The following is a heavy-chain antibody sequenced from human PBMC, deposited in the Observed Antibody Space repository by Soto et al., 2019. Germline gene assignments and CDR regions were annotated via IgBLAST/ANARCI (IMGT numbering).Heavy chain of an antibody. J-gene: IGHJ4*02. V-gene: IGHV3-9*01. CDR2: ISWNSGKI. D-gene: IGHD3-16*01. CDR3: ARGLSAVPSYLDY. CDR1: GFTFDDYV. Sequence: EVQLVESGGGLVQPGRSLRLSCVASGFTFDDYVMHWVRQVPGKGLEWVSGISWNSGKIDYADSVKGRFTISRDNAMNSLYLQMNSLRPEYTSLYYCARGLSAVPSYLDYWGQGTLVTVSS.